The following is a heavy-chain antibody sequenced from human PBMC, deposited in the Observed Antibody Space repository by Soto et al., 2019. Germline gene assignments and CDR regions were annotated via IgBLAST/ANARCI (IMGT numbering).Heavy chain of an antibody. CDR2: INHSGST. CDR3: ARGEVRGVIRISEGYYFDY. J-gene: IGHJ4*02. CDR1: GGSISSSGYY. V-gene: IGHV4-39*07. Sequence: SETLSLTCTVSGGSISSSGYYWSWIRQPLGKGLEWIGEINHSGSTNYNPSLKSRVTISVDTSKNQFSLKLSSVTAADTAVYYCARGEVRGVIRISEGYYFDYWGQGTLVTVSS. D-gene: IGHD3-10*01.